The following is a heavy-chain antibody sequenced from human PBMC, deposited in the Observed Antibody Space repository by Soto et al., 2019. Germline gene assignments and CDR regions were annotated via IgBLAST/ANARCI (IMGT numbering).Heavy chain of an antibody. J-gene: IGHJ6*02. Sequence: QVQLVQSGAEVKKPGSSVRVSCKSSGGTFNNQDFTWVRQAPQQGLQWMGQIFPSFGTTSYAQTLQGRLTITADEATNTIYMELNSLTSNDTAVYFSGRNNVSWLGYHYGMDLWGQGTTVSVSS. CDR3: GRNNVSWLGYHYGMDL. CDR2: IFPSFGTT. D-gene: IGHD1-20*01. V-gene: IGHV1-69*12. CDR1: GGTFNNQD.